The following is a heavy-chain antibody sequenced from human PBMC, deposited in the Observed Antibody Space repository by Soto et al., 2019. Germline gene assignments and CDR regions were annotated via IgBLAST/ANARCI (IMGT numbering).Heavy chain of an antibody. J-gene: IGHJ4*02. CDR2: ISGSGGST. V-gene: IGHV3-23*01. CDR1: GFTFSSYA. Sequence: GGSLRLSCAASGFTFSSYAMIWVRQASGKGLEWVSAISGSGGSTYYADSVKGRFTISRDNSKNTLYLQMNSLRAEDTAVYYCAIRGIVGATTLDFDYWGQGTLVTVSS. CDR3: AIRGIVGATTLDFDY. D-gene: IGHD1-26*01.